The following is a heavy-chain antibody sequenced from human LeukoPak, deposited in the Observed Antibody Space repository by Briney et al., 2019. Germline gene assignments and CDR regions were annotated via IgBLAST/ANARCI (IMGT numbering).Heavy chain of an antibody. D-gene: IGHD6-19*01. CDR1: GGSISGYY. CDR2: FYYSGST. CDR3: AGGSGWLFDY. V-gene: IGHV4-59*01. J-gene: IGHJ4*02. Sequence: PSETLSLPCTVSGGSISGYYWNWMRQPPGKGLEWIGYFYYSGSTNYNPSLRGRITISLDTSKNQFSLTLSSVTAADTAVYYCAGGSGWLFDYWGQGIPVTVSP.